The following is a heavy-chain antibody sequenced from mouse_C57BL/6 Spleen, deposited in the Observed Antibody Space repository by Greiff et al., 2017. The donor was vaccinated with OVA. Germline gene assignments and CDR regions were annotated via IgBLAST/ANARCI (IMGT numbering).Heavy chain of an antibody. CDR1: GYTFTDYE. CDR3: TRGDGSSYYWFAY. Sequence: VKLVESGAELVRPGASVTLSCKASGYTFTDYEMHWVKQTPVHGLEWIGAIDPETGGTAYNQKFKGKAILTADKSSSTAYMELRSLTSEDSAVYYCTRGDGSSYYWFAYWGQGTLVTVAA. CDR2: IDPETGGT. J-gene: IGHJ3*01. V-gene: IGHV1-15*01. D-gene: IGHD1-1*01.